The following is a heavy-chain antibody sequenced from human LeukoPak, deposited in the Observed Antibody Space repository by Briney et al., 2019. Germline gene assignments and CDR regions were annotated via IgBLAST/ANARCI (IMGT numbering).Heavy chain of an antibody. V-gene: IGHV4-59*01. D-gene: IGHD3-10*01. CDR1: GGSISSYY. Sequence: SETLSLTCTVSGGSISSYYWSWIRQPPGKGLEWIGYIYYRGSTNYNPSLNSRLTISVDTSKNQFSLKLSSVTAADTAVYYCARAPGGYGSGSRGAFDIWGQGTMVTVSS. CDR3: ARAPGGYGSGSRGAFDI. J-gene: IGHJ3*02. CDR2: IYYRGST.